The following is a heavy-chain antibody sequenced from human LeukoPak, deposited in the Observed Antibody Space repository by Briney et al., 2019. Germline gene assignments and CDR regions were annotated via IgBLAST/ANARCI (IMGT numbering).Heavy chain of an antibody. Sequence: GGSLRLSCAASGSTFSDYYMSWIRQAPGKGLEWVSYISRNSYTNYADSVKGRFTISRDNSKNTLYLQMNSLRAEDTALYYCARGGTMYYGSGNFDYWGQGTLVTVSS. D-gene: IGHD3-10*01. CDR3: ARGGTMYYGSGNFDY. J-gene: IGHJ4*02. CDR1: GSTFSDYY. V-gene: IGHV3-11*05. CDR2: ISRNSYT.